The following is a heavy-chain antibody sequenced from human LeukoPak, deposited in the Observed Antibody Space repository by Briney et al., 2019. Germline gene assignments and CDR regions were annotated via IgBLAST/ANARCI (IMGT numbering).Heavy chain of an antibody. D-gene: IGHD3-22*01. CDR3: ARDPSSIYDSSGYYDKPFDY. CDR2: INPSGGST. Sequence: ASVKVSCKASGYTFTSYYMHWVRQAPGQGLEWMGIINPSGGSTSYAQKFQGRVTMTRDTSTSTVYMELSSLRSEDTAVYYCARDPSSIYDSSGYYDKPFDYWGQGTLVTVSS. CDR1: GYTFTSYY. J-gene: IGHJ4*02. V-gene: IGHV1-46*01.